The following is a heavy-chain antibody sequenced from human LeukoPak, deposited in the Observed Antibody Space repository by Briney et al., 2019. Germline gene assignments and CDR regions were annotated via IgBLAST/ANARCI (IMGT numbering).Heavy chain of an antibody. V-gene: IGHV3-74*01. D-gene: IGHD6-13*01. CDR1: GFTFSRYW. J-gene: IGHJ4*02. CDR2: INSDGSST. CDR3: VRDSIAADGDFDY. Sequence: PGGSLRLSCAASGFTFSRYWMRWVRQAPGRGLVWVSLINSDGSSTTYADSVKGRFTISRDNGKNTLYLQMNSLRAEDTAVYYCVRDSIAADGDFDYWGQGTLVTVSS.